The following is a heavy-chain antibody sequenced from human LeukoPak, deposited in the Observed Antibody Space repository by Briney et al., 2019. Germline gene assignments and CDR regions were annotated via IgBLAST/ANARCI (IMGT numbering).Heavy chain of an antibody. CDR2: IYTSGST. CDR1: GGSISSYY. D-gene: IGHD2-15*01. CDR3: ARVRVCCSGGSGDAFDI. V-gene: IGHV4-4*07. Sequence: SSETLSLTCTVSGGSISSYYWSWIRQPAGKGLEWIGHIYTSGSTNYNPSLKSRVTMSVDTSKNQFSLKLSSVTAADTAVYYCARVRVCCSGGSGDAFDIWGQGTMVTVSS. J-gene: IGHJ3*02.